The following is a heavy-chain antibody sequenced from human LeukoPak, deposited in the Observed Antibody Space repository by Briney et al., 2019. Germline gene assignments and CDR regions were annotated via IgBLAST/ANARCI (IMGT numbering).Heavy chain of an antibody. Sequence: PSETLSLTCTVSGGSISSSPYYWGWIRQPPGKGLGWIGNIYYSGSTYYNPSLKTRVTISVDTSKNQFSLKLTSLTAADTAVYYCARHASVDGNWPRPLDYWGQGSLVTVSS. CDR1: GGSISSSPYY. J-gene: IGHJ4*02. CDR2: IYYSGST. CDR3: ARHASVDGNWPRPLDY. V-gene: IGHV4-39*01. D-gene: IGHD6-19*01.